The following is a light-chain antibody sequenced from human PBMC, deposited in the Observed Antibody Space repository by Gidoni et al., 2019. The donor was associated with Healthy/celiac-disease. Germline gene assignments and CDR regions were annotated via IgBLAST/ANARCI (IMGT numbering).Light chain of an antibody. Sequence: DIVMTQYPLSLPVTPGEPSSISCRSSQSLLHSNGYNYLDWYLQKPGQSPQLLIYLGSTRASGVPDRFSGSGSGTDFTLKISRVEAEDVGVYYCMQALQTPPTFGGXTKVEIK. CDR3: MQALQTPPT. V-gene: IGKV2-28*01. J-gene: IGKJ4*01. CDR2: LGS. CDR1: QSLLHSNGYNY.